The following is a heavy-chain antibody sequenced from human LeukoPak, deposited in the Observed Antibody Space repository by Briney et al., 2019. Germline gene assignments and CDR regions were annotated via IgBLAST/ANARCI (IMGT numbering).Heavy chain of an antibody. V-gene: IGHV4-39*07. CDR3: ARDPEGYPHAFDI. CDR2: IYYSGST. Sequence: SETLSLTCTVSGSSISSSSYYWGWIRQPPGKGLEWIGSIYYSGSTYYNPSLKSRVTISVDTSKNQFSLKLSSVTAADTAVYYCARDPEGYPHAFDIWGQGTMVTVSS. CDR1: GSSISSSSYY. D-gene: IGHD5-12*01. J-gene: IGHJ3*02.